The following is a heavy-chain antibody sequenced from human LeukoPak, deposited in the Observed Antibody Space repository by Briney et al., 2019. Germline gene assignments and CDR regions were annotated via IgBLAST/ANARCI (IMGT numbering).Heavy chain of an antibody. Sequence: APVKVSCKASGYSFTSYGITWVRQAPGQGLEWMGWISAYNGNTRYAQKLQGRVTMTTDSSTTTAYMELRSLRSDDTAVYYCARDHYYDTSGYDCWGQGTLVTVSS. V-gene: IGHV1-18*01. J-gene: IGHJ4*02. CDR1: GYSFTSYG. CDR3: ARDHYYDTSGYDC. CDR2: ISAYNGNT. D-gene: IGHD3-22*01.